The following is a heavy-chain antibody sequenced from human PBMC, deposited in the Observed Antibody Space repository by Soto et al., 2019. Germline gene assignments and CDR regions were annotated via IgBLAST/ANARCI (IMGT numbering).Heavy chain of an antibody. CDR3: ARAPGGPGIAEY. D-gene: IGHD6-13*01. V-gene: IGHV1-3*01. Sequence: ASVKVSCKASGYTFTSYAMHWGRQAPGQRLEWMGWISAGNGNTKYSQKFQGRVTITRDTSASTAYMELSSLRSEDTAVYYCARAPGGPGIAEYWGQGTLVTVSS. J-gene: IGHJ4*02. CDR1: GYTFTSYA. CDR2: ISAGNGNT.